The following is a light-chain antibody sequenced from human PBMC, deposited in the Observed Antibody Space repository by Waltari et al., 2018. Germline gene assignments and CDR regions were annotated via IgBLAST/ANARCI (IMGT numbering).Light chain of an antibody. Sequence: QSALTQPASVSGSPGQSITIPCTGPSSNFGDYNLFSWFQHPPGKVPELVMYYVTKRPSGISDRFSGSKSGNTASLTISALQADDEADYYCCSYSTSGSWMFGGGTKVTVL. CDR3: CSYSTSGSWM. CDR2: YVT. V-gene: IGLV2-23*02. CDR1: SSNFGDYNL. J-gene: IGLJ3*02.